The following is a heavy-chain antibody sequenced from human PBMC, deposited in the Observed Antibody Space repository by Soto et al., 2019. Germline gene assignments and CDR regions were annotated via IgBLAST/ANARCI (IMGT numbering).Heavy chain of an antibody. V-gene: IGHV3-23*01. Sequence: EVQLLESGGGLVQPGGSLRLSCVASGFTFSTYTMSWVRQAPGKGLEWVSVISGSGGRPSYADSVQGRFSISRDNPKNKLYLQMNGLRGEDTARYYCAKAGCITTDCYVPDYWGQGTLVAVSS. J-gene: IGHJ4*02. CDR1: GFTFSTYT. D-gene: IGHD3-10*01. CDR3: AKAGCITTDCYVPDY. CDR2: ISGSGGRP.